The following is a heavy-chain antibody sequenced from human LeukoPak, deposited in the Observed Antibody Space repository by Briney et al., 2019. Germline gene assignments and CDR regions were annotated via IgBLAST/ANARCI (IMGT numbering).Heavy chain of an antibody. D-gene: IGHD6-13*01. V-gene: IGHV1-18*01. CDR1: GYTFTSYG. Sequence: GASVKVSCKASGYTFTSYGISWVRVAPGQRLECMGWISTYSGKKNYAQKLQGKVTMTADTSTSNAYLELRSLRSDDTAVYYCAREAQAAGYAFDIWGQGAMVTVSS. J-gene: IGHJ3*02. CDR2: ISTYSGKK. CDR3: AREAQAAGYAFDI.